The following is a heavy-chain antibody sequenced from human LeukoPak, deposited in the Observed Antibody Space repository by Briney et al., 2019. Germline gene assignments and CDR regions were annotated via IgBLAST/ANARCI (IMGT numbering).Heavy chain of an antibody. CDR2: IYHGGAT. CDR3: ARRGLSAVPH. V-gene: IGHV4-39*01. CDR1: DASISSRGDY. D-gene: IGHD6-25*01. J-gene: IGHJ1*01. Sequence: PSETLSLTCSVSDASISSRGDYWAWIRQPPGKGLEWIGSIYHGGATYYSASLKSRAAISADTSKNQYSLTLDSVTAADTAVYYCARRGLSAVPHWGQGTLVIVSS.